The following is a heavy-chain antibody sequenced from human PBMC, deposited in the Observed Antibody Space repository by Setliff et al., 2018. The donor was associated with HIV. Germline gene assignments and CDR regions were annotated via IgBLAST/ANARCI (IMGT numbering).Heavy chain of an antibody. V-gene: IGHV4-39*07. J-gene: IGHJ3*02. CDR2: IYHSGIT. CDR3: ARRRTSGKAFDI. Sequence: SETLSLTCTVSGGSISSDDYYWNWIRQPPGKGLEWIGSIYHSGITYYNSSLKSRVTISVDTSKNQFSLNLTSVTAADTAMYYCARRRTSGKAFDIWGQGTMVTVSS. CDR1: GGSISSDDYY.